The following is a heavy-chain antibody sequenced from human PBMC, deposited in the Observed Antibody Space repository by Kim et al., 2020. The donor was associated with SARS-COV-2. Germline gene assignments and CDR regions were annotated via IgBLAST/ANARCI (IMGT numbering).Heavy chain of an antibody. J-gene: IGHJ6*02. D-gene: IGHD3-10*01. CDR1: GGTFSSYA. V-gene: IGHV1-69*13. CDR2: IIPIFGTA. Sequence: SVKVSCKASGGTFSSYAISWVRQAPGQGLEWMGGIIPIFGTANYAQKFQGRVTITADESTSTAYMELSSLRSEDTAVYYCARVANYYGSGAYYYGMDVWGQGTTVTVSS. CDR3: ARVANYYGSGAYYYGMDV.